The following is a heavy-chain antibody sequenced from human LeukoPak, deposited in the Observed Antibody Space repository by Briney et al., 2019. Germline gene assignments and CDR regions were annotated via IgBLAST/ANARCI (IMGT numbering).Heavy chain of an antibody. Sequence: ASVKVSCKASGGTFSSYAIGWVRQAPGQGLEWMGGIIPIFGTANYAQKFQGRVTITADESTSTAYMELSSLRSEDTAVYYCARGFTYYYDSSGYPFDYWGQGTLVTVSS. CDR1: GGTFSSYA. D-gene: IGHD3-22*01. CDR3: ARGFTYYYDSSGYPFDY. J-gene: IGHJ4*02. CDR2: IIPIFGTA. V-gene: IGHV1-69*13.